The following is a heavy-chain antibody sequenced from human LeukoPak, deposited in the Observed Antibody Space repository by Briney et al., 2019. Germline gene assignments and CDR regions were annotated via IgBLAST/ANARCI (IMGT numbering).Heavy chain of an antibody. CDR3: ATEIYRYYYYGMDV. CDR2: FDPEDGET. V-gene: IGHV1-24*01. D-gene: IGHD2/OR15-2a*01. J-gene: IGHJ6*02. CDR1: GYTLTESS. Sequence: GASVKVSCKVSGYTLTESSMHWVRPAPGKGLEWMGGFDPEDGETIYAQKFQGRVTMTEDTSTDTAYMELSSLRSEDTAVYYCATEIYRYYYYGMDVWGQGTTVTVSS.